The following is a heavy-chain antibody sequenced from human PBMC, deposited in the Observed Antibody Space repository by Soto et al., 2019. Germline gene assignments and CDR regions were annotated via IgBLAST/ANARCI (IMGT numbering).Heavy chain of an antibody. J-gene: IGHJ4*02. CDR3: ARDFHGRFDY. Sequence: QVQLVESGEGVVQPGRSLRLSCAASGFTFSSYGMHWVRQAPGKGLAWVAVIWYDGSNKYYADSVKGRFTISRDNSKNTLYLQMNSLIAEDTAVYYCARDFHGRFDYWDQGTLVNVSS. CDR2: IWYDGSNK. CDR1: GFTFSSYG. V-gene: IGHV3-33*01.